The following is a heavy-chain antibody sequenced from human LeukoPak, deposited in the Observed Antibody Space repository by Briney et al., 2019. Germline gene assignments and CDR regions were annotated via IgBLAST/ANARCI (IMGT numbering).Heavy chain of an antibody. Sequence: SVNVSCKASGGTFSSYAISWVRQAPGQGLEWMGGIIPIFGTANYAQKFQGRVTVTADESTSTAYMELSSLRSEDTAVYYCARGRFGEPSDYWGQGTLVTVSS. V-gene: IGHV1-69*13. CDR1: GGTFSSYA. CDR3: ARGRFGEPSDY. CDR2: IIPIFGTA. D-gene: IGHD3-10*01. J-gene: IGHJ4*02.